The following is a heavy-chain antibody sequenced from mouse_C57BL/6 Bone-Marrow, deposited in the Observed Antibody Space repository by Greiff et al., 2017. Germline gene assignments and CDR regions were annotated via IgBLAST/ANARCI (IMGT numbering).Heavy chain of an antibody. CDR1: GYAFTNYL. CDR2: LNPGSGGT. V-gene: IGHV1-54*01. CDR3: ARSSWYFDV. J-gene: IGHJ1*03. Sequence: QVQLKQSGAELVRPGTSVKVSCKASGYAFTNYLIEWVKQRPGQGLEWIGVLNPGSGGTNYNEKFKGKATLTADKSSSTAYMQLSSLTSDDSAVYFCARSSWYFDVWGTGTTVTVSS.